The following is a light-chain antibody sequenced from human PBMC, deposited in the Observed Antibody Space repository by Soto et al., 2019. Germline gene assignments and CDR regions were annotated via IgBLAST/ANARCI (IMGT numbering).Light chain of an antibody. CDR3: QRYGTSLPLT. V-gene: IGKV3-20*01. Sequence: EILLTQSPGTLSLSPGDRATLSCMASQSVSSNYLAWYQQKPGQAPRLLIYGASSRATGIPDRFSGSGSGTDFTLTISRLEPEDFAVYYCQRYGTSLPLTFGGGTKVDIK. CDR2: GAS. CDR1: QSVSSNY. J-gene: IGKJ4*01.